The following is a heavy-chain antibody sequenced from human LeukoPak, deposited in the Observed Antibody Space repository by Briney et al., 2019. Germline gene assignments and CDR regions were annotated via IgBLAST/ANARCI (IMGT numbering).Heavy chain of an antibody. CDR2: INHSGST. J-gene: IGHJ4*02. CDR1: GGSFSGYY. CDR3: ARSEPNNWNYWYFDY. Sequence: SETLSLTCAVYGGSFSGYYWSWIRQPPGKGLEWIGEINHSGSTNYNPSLKSRVTISVDTSKNQFSLKLSSVTAADTAVYYCARSEPNNWNYWYFDYWGQGTLVTVSS. D-gene: IGHD1-7*01. V-gene: IGHV4-34*01.